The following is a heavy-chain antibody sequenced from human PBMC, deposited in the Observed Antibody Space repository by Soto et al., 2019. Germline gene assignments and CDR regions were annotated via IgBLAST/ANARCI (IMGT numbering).Heavy chain of an antibody. J-gene: IGHJ4*02. CDR2: INWNGGTT. V-gene: IGHV3-43D*04. D-gene: IGHD1-20*01. CDR3: AKGDITGNPYFGY. Sequence: PGGSLRLSCVASGFTFADYAMHWIRHAPGKGLEWVSVINWNGGTTYYADSVKGRFTISRDNSKNSLFLQMNSLRPEDTGLYYCAKGDITGNPYFGYWGLGTLVTVSS. CDR1: GFTFADYA.